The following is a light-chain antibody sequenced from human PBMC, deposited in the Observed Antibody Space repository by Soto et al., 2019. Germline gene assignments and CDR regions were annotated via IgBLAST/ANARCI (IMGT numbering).Light chain of an antibody. CDR1: RTIDSS. CDR2: AAF. Sequence: DVEVTLSPSSLSASVGDRVTITCRASRTIDSSLSWYQHTPGKAPKLLISAAFRLQSGVPSRFTGRGSGTDFTLTISSLQPEDFATYYCQQSHSAPRTFGGGTKVDIK. J-gene: IGKJ4*01. CDR3: QQSHSAPRT. V-gene: IGKV1-39*01.